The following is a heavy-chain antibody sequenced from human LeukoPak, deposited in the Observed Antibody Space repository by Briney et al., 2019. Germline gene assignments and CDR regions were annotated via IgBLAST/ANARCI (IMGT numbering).Heavy chain of an antibody. V-gene: IGHV5-51*01. J-gene: IGHJ5*02. Sequence: GECLKSSCKGSGYNFANHWIGWVRQMPGKGLEWMGIIYPGDSNTRYSPSFQGQVTISADKSISTAYLQWSSLKASDTAMYYCARSGRDASGWFDPWGQGTLVTVSS. CDR2: IYPGDSNT. D-gene: IGHD5-24*01. CDR3: ARSGRDASGWFDP. CDR1: GYNFANHW.